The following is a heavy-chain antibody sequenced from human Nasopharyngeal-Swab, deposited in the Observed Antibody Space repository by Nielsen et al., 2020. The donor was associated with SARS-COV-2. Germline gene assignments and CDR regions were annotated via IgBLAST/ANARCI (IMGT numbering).Heavy chain of an antibody. V-gene: IGHV7-4-1*02. CDR3: VRDQAMARPNWFDP. D-gene: IGHD5-18*01. CDR2: IATPTGHP. J-gene: IGHJ5*02. CDR1: GYTFTRYA. Sequence: ASVKVSCKASGYTFTRYAINWLRQAPGQGPEWMGWIATPTGHPTYAQGFTGRFVFSLDTSVATAYLHINSLKTEDTAIYYCVRDQAMARPNWFDPWGQGTLVTGSS.